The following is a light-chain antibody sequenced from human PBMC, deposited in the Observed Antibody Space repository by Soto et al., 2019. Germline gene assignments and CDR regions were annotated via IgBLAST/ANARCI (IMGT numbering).Light chain of an antibody. CDR1: PSVXSY. CDR2: TXS. Sequence: VFTQSPATPSLSPGERANLSCRASPSVXSYLAWYQQEPVQAPRLIIYTXSNMATGSPARLSGSGSGTDFTLTISSLEPQHFAAYYCQQRSNGLWTFGQGTKVDIK. V-gene: IGKV3-11*01. CDR3: QQRSNGLWT. J-gene: IGKJ1*01.